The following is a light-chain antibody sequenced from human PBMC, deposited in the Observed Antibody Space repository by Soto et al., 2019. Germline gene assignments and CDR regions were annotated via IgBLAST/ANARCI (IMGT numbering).Light chain of an antibody. V-gene: IGLV1-47*01. Sequence: QSVLTQPPSASGTPGQRVTISCSGSSSNIGSNYIYWYQQLPGTATKLLIFRNNERPSGVPDRFSGSKSGTSASLAISGLRSEHEADYYCAAWDDSLSGVLFGGGTKLTVL. J-gene: IGLJ2*01. CDR2: RNN. CDR1: SSNIGSNY. CDR3: AAWDDSLSGVL.